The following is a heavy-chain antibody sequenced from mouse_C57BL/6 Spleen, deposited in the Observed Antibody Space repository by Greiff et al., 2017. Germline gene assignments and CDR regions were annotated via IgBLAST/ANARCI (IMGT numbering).Heavy chain of an antibody. V-gene: IGHV1-26*01. J-gene: IGHJ3*01. CDR3: AREDYYGSSYDAY. CDR2: INPNNGGT. CDR1: GYTFTDYY. Sequence: VQLQQSGPELVKPGASVKISCKASGYTFTDYYMNWVKQSHGKSLEWIGDINPNNGGTSYNQKFKGKATLTVDKSSSTAYMELRSLTSEDSAVYYCAREDYYGSSYDAYWGQGTLVTVSA. D-gene: IGHD1-1*01.